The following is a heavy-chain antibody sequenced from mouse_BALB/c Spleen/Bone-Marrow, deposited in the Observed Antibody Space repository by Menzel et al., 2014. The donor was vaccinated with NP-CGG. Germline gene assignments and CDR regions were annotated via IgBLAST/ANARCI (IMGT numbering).Heavy chain of an antibody. V-gene: IGHV3-8*02. CDR3: ARTYYYGSSSFKD. CDR1: GDSITTDY. Sequence: EVMLVESGPSLVKPSQTLSLTCSVTGDSITTDYWNWIRKFPGDKLEYLGYISYSGITYYNPSLKSRISITRDTSKNQYYLQLNSVTTEDTATYYCARTYYYGSSSFKDRGQGTLVTVSA. D-gene: IGHD1-1*01. J-gene: IGHJ3*01. CDR2: ISYSGIT.